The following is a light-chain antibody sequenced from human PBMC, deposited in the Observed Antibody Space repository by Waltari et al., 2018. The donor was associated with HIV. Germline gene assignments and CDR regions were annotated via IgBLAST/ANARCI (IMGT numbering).Light chain of an antibody. Sequence: QSVLTQPPSVSGAPGQRVTVSCTGSSSNIGAGYDVHWYQQLPGAAPKLLIYGDSNRPSGVPDRFAGSKSGSSASLAITGLHTEDEAYYYCQSCDSSLSAVVFGGGTKLTVL. CDR2: GDS. CDR1: SSNIGAGYD. CDR3: QSCDSSLSAVV. V-gene: IGLV1-40*01. J-gene: IGLJ2*01.